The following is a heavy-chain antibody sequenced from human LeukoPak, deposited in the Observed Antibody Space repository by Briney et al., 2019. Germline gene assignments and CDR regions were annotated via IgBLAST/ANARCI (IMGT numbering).Heavy chain of an antibody. J-gene: IGHJ4*02. CDR2: IKSKVDTYAT. Sequence: PGGSLRLSCAASGFTFSDSAIHWVRQATGKGLEWVGRIKSKVDTYATKYAAALKGRFTIARDDSRNRAYLQMSSLRTEDTAVYYCTRGYSSGWPFDFWGQGTLVTVSS. CDR3: TRGYSSGWPFDF. CDR1: GFTFSDSA. D-gene: IGHD6-19*01. V-gene: IGHV3-73*01.